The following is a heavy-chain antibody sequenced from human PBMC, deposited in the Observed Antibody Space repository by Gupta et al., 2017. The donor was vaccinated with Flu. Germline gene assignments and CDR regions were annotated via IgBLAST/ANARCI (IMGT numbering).Heavy chain of an antibody. D-gene: IGHD6-13*01. V-gene: IGHV4-34*01. CDR1: GGSFSVYY. J-gene: IGHJ4*02. Sequence: QVQLQQWGAGLLKPSETLSLSCGVFGGSFSVYYWSWIRQPPGRGLEWIGEINQSGSTNYNPSLKSRVIISIDTSKNQFSLNLRSVTAADTAVYYCARIGGSNWSPRDNWGQGTLVTVSS. CDR2: INQSGST. CDR3: ARIGGSNWSPRDN.